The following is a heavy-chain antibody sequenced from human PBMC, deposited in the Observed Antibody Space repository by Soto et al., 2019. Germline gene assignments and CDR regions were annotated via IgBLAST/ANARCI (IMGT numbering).Heavy chain of an antibody. V-gene: IGHV4-34*01. J-gene: IGHJ3*01. CDR1: GGSLSGHY. D-gene: IGHD3-3*01. Sequence: QVQLQQWGAGLLKPSETLSRTCAVYGGSLSGHYWSWIRQPPGKGLEWIAEINYSGSTNYNPSLKSRVTISVDTSKNQFALKLSSVTAADTAVYYCARGGHYDFGSGSTPGAFDVWGQGTMVTVSS. CDR3: ARGGHYDFGSGSTPGAFDV. CDR2: INYSGST.